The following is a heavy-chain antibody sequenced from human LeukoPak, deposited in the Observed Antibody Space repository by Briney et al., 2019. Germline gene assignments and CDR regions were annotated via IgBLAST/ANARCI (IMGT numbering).Heavy chain of an antibody. J-gene: IGHJ4*02. Sequence: TGGSLRLSCAASGFTFSSYAMSWVRQAPGKGLEWVSAISGSGGSTYYADSVKGRFTISRDNSKNTLYLQMNSLRAEDTAVYYCAKICSSTSCYSYWGQGTLVTVSS. CDR2: ISGSGGST. D-gene: IGHD2-2*02. CDR1: GFTFSSYA. CDR3: AKICSSTSCYSY. V-gene: IGHV3-23*01.